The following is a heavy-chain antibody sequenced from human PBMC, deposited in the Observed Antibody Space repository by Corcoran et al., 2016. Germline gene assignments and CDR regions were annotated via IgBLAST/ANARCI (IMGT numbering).Heavy chain of an antibody. CDR3: AKDAGP. CDR2: ISYDGSNK. J-gene: IGHJ5*02. CDR1: GFTFSSYG. V-gene: IGHV3-30*18. Sequence: QVQLVESGGGVVQPGRSLRLSCAASGFTFSSYGMHWVRQAPGKGLEWVAVISYDGSNKYYADSVKGRFTISRDNSKNTLYMQMNTLRAEETADNYCAKDAGPGGQGTLVTVSS.